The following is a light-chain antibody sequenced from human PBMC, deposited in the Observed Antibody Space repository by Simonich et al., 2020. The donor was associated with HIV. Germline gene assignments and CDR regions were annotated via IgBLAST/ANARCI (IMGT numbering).Light chain of an antibody. Sequence: QSALTQPASVSGSPGQSITISCTGTSSDIGDYNFVSWYQQHPDKAPKGMIYDVSKRPSGVSNRFSGSKSGNTASLTISGLQAEDEADYYCSSYTTSSYWVFGGGTKLTVL. J-gene: IGLJ3*02. CDR1: SSDIGDYNF. CDR2: DVS. V-gene: IGLV2-14*01. CDR3: SSYTTSSYWV.